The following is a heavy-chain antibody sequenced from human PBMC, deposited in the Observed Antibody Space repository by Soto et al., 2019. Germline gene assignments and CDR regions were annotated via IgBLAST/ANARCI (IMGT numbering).Heavy chain of an antibody. CDR2: ISGSGDGT. D-gene: IGHD2-8*01. V-gene: IGHV3-23*01. CDR1: GFTVGSHA. CDR3: TRSRRSILMVYGFGGMDV. J-gene: IGHJ6*02. Sequence: PGGSLRLSCAASGFTVGSHAMSWVRQAPGKWLEWVSSISGSGDGTYYGDSVKGRFTISRDSSSSTLYLQMDNLRGEDTAVYFCTRSRRSILMVYGFGGMDVWGQGXTVTVYS.